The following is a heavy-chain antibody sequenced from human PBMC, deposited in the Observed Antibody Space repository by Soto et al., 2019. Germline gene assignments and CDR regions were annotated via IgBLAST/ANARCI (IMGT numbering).Heavy chain of an antibody. CDR1: GFTFSSYG. D-gene: IGHD1-26*01. V-gene: IGHV3-30*18. CDR3: AKEGGLSGSYYISSSDYFDY. Sequence: QVQLVESGGGVVQPGRSLRLSCVASGFTFSSYGMHWVRQAPGKGLEWVAIISYDGSNTYYADSVKGRFTISRDNSKNTLYLQMNSLRAEDTSVDYCAKEGGLSGSYYISSSDYFDYWGQGTLVTVSS. J-gene: IGHJ4*02. CDR2: ISYDGSNT.